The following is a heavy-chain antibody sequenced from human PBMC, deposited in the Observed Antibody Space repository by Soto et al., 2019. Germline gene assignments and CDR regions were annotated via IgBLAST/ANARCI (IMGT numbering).Heavy chain of an antibody. J-gene: IGHJ4*02. CDR2: ISSDGRNK. CDR1: GFTFRSSG. D-gene: IGHD4-17*01. Sequence: QVQLVESGGGVVQPGRSLRLSCAASGFTFRSSGMHWVRQAPGKGLEWVAFISSDGRNKYYADSVKGRFTISRDNSKNTRYLEMNKRRDEDTVVYFCAEDVRFGDYGDYGGEEIWGLGTLVTVSS. CDR3: AEDVRFGDYGDYGGEEI. V-gene: IGHV3-30*18.